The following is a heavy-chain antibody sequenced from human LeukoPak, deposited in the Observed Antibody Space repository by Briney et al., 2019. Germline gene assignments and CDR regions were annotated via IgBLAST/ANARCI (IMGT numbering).Heavy chain of an antibody. Sequence: GGSLRLSCAASGFTFSSYGMHWVRQAPGKGLEWVAFIRYDGSNKYYADSVKGRFTIPRDNSKNTLYLQMNSLRAEDTAVYYCAKGTPEDIVVVPAANLDYWGQGTLVTVSS. J-gene: IGHJ4*02. D-gene: IGHD2-2*01. CDR2: IRYDGSNK. CDR1: GFTFSSYG. CDR3: AKGTPEDIVVVPAANLDY. V-gene: IGHV3-30*02.